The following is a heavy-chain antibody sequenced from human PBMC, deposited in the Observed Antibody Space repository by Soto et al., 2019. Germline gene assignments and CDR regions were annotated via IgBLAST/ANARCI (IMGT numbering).Heavy chain of an antibody. J-gene: IGHJ4*02. CDR3: AGAASSVSSVGAGY. CDR1: NDSLSSHF. V-gene: IGHV1-46*01. D-gene: IGHD1-26*01. Sequence: GASVKVSCKASNDSLSSHFIHWVRQAPGAGLEWMEINNPGPTSASYSKEFQSRLTLTSDMPSRTAYMQLSNRRSGDTAVYYWAGAASSVSSVGAGYWGQVTLVAVCS. CDR2: NNPGPTSA.